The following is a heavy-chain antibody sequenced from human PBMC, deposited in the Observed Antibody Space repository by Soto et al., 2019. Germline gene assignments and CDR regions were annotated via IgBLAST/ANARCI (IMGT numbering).Heavy chain of an antibody. CDR3: AKGSGNYVYNLDN. CDR2: ISASGGST. V-gene: IGHV3-23*01. Sequence: EVQLLESGGGLVQPGGSLSLSCAASAFTFSSYAMSWVRQAPGKGLEWVSAISASGGSTYYADAVQGRFTISRDSSENTLYLQMSSMSADDTDVYYCAKGSGNYVYNLDNWGQGTLVTVSS. J-gene: IGHJ4*02. D-gene: IGHD1-26*01. CDR1: AFTFSSYA.